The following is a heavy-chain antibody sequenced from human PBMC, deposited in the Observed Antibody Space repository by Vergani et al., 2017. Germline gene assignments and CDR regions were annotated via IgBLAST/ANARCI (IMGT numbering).Heavy chain of an antibody. J-gene: IGHJ5*01. CDR3: ARGNYYGSGTYFDP. D-gene: IGHD3-10*01. Sequence: ELQLVESGGGLVQPGGSLRLSCAASGFTVSGNYMHWVRQAPGKGLEWVSHIYSGDETYYADSVKGRVTISRDTSKNTLHLQLNNLRVEDTAVYYCARGNYYGSGTYFDPWGQGTLVTVSS. V-gene: IGHV3-66*02. CDR1: GFTVSGNY. CDR2: IYSGDET.